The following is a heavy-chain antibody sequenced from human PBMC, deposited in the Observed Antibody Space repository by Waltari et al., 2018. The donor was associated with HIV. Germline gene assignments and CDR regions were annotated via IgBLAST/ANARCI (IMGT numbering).Heavy chain of an antibody. Sequence: EVQLLESGGGLVKPGGSLIRSCGVPGFTFGRYSMNWVREAPGKALEWVSSITSGSYMFYVDSLKGRFTIFRDNTKNSLYLQMNSLRAEDTAVYYCARQGGSYGPDWYFDLWGRGTLVTVSS. CDR2: ITSGSYM. CDR3: ARQGGSYGPDWYFDL. V-gene: IGHV3-21*01. CDR1: GFTFGRYS. D-gene: IGHD5-18*01. J-gene: IGHJ2*01.